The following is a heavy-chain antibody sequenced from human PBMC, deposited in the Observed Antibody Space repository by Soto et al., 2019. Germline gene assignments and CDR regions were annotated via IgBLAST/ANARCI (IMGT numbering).Heavy chain of an antibody. D-gene: IGHD4-17*01. Sequence: QGHLVQSGAEVKKPGASVTVSCKASGYTFTNYGISWVRQAPGQGLEWMGWISGYNGNTKYEPKFQGRVTLTSDTSTNTSYLQLRSLRSDDTAVYYCARDMGVKDNGDNVDYWGQGTLVTVSS. CDR3: ARDMGVKDNGDNVDY. V-gene: IGHV1-18*01. CDR2: ISGYNGNT. J-gene: IGHJ4*02. CDR1: GYTFTNYG.